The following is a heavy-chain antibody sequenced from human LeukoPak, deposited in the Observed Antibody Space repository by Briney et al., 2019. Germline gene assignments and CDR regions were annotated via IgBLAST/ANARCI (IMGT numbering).Heavy chain of an antibody. D-gene: IGHD1-7*01. V-gene: IGHV4-34*01. CDR2: INHSGST. CDR1: GGSFSGYY. CDR3: ARTNYIDGWFDP. J-gene: IGHJ5*02. Sequence: SETLSLTCAVYGGSFSGYYWSWIRQPPGKGLEWIGEINHSGSTNYNPSLKSRVTISVDTSKNQFSLKLSSVTAADTAVYYCARTNYIDGWFDPWGQGTLVTVSS.